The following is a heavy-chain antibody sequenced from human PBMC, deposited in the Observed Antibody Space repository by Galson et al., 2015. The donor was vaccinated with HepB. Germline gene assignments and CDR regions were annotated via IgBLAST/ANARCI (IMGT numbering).Heavy chain of an antibody. D-gene: IGHD3-22*01. CDR1: GFTLSSNA. CDR3: AKQNRSGWSES. V-gene: IGHV3-23*01. J-gene: IGHJ5*01. CDR2: ISGSGGSK. Sequence: SLRLSCAASGFTLSSNAMSWVRQAPGKGLEWVSEISGSGGSKHYADSVKGRFTISSDSFKNTLYLQMSSLRAEDTAVYYCAKQNRSGWSESWGQGTQVTVSS.